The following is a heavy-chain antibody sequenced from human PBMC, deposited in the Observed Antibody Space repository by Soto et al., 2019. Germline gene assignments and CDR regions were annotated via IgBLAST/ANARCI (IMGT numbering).Heavy chain of an antibody. D-gene: IGHD6-13*01. CDR1: GDSFSSNSAA. Sequence: SQTLSLTCAISGDSFSSNSAAWNWIRQSPSRGLEWLGRTYYRSKWYNDYAVSVKSRITINPDTSKNQFSLQLHSVTHEDTAVYYCARDPLAAAGTEVFQFYGYYYYVMDVWGQGTTVTVSS. V-gene: IGHV6-1*01. J-gene: IGHJ6*02. CDR3: ARDPLAAAGTEVFQFYGYYYYVMDV. CDR2: TYYRSKWYN.